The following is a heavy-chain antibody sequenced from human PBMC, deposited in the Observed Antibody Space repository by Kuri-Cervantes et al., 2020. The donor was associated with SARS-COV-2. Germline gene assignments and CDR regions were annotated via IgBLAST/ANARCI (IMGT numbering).Heavy chain of an antibody. D-gene: IGHD4-11*01. Sequence: ASVKVSCKASGYTFTGYYMHWVRQAPGQGLEWMGWINPNSGGTNYAQKFQGRVTMTRDTSISTAYMELSRLRSDDTAVYYCARDFQSKSGYYYYGMDVWGQGTTVTGSS. CDR3: ARDFQSKSGYYYYGMDV. CDR2: INPNSGGT. CDR1: GYTFTGYY. J-gene: IGHJ6*02. V-gene: IGHV1-2*02.